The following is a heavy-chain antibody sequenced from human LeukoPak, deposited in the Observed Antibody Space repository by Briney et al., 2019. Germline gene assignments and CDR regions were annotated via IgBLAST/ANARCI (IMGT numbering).Heavy chain of an antibody. D-gene: IGHD3-16*02. Sequence: GGSLRLSCAASGFTFSSYGMHWVRQAPGKGLEWVAVISYDGSNKYYADSVKGRFTISRDNSKNTLYLQMNSLRAEDTAVYYCARDLYRWHLDYWGQGTLVTVSS. CDR3: ARDLYRWHLDY. V-gene: IGHV3-30*03. CDR2: ISYDGSNK. CDR1: GFTFSSYG. J-gene: IGHJ4*02.